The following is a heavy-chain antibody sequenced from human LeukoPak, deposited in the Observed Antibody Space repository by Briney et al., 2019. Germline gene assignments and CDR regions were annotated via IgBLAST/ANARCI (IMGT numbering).Heavy chain of an antibody. CDR1: GVMFPSYW. CDR2: IKQDGSEK. Sequence: GGSLRLSCAASGVMFPSYWMTWVRQAPGKGLEWVANIKQDGSEKYYVDSVKGRFTISRDNAKNSLYLQMNSLRVEDTAVYYCARGAPDYWGQGTLVSVSS. CDR3: ARGAPDY. V-gene: IGHV3-7*04. J-gene: IGHJ4*02.